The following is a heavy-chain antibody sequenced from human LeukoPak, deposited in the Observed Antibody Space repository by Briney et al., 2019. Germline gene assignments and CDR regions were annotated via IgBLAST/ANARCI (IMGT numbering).Heavy chain of an antibody. Sequence: PGGSLRLSCAASGFTFSSYWMHWVRQAPGKGLVWVSRINSDVSSTSYADSVKGRFTISRDNAKNTLYLQMNSLRAEDTAVYYCARGTREYSSSWYGMDVWGQGTTVTVSS. CDR3: ARGTREYSSSWYGMDV. D-gene: IGHD6-13*01. J-gene: IGHJ6*02. CDR1: GFTFSSYW. CDR2: INSDVSST. V-gene: IGHV3-74*01.